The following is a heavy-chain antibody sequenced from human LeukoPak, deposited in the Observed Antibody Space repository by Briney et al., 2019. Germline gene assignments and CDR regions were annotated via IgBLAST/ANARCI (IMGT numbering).Heavy chain of an antibody. CDR3: AKAFDSSGYYYFDY. V-gene: IGHV3-23*01. D-gene: IGHD3-22*01. J-gene: IGHJ4*02. CDR2: ISGSGGST. CDR1: GFTFSSYA. Sequence: PGGSQRLSCAASGFTFSSYAMSWVRQAPGKGLEWVSAISGSGGSTYYADSVKGRFTISRDNSKNTLYLQMNSLRAEDTAVYYCAKAFDSSGYYYFDYWGQGTLVTVSS.